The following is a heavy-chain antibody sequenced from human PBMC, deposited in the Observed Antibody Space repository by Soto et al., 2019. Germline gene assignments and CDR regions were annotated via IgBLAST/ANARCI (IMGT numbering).Heavy chain of an antibody. CDR1: GYSFSFYW. V-gene: IGHV5-51*01. Sequence: PGESLKISCKASGYSFSFYWIGWVRQMPGKGLEWMAIMYPDDSDIRYSPSFEAHVTISADKSTSTAFLQWSSLKASDTAMYYCSTSFVYYFENSYFFRDAFYIWGQGTLVTVSS. CDR3: STSFVYYFENSYFFRDAFYI. J-gene: IGHJ3*02. D-gene: IGHD3-22*01. CDR2: MYPDDSDI.